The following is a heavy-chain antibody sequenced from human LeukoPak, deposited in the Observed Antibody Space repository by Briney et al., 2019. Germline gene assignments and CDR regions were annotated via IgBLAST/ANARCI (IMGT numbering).Heavy chain of an antibody. J-gene: IGHJ6*02. CDR3: ARDLAGATTDYYYGMDV. D-gene: IGHD1-26*01. Sequence: GGSLRLSCAASGFTVSSNYMSWVRQAPGKGLEWVSVIYSGGSTYYADSVKGRFTISGDNSKNTLYLQMNSLRAEDTAVYYCARDLAGATTDYYYGMDVWGQGTTVTVSS. CDR1: GFTVSSNY. V-gene: IGHV3-53*01. CDR2: IYSGGST.